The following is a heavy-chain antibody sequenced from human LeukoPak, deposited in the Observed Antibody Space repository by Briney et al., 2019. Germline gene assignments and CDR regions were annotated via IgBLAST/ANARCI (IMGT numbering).Heavy chain of an antibody. Sequence: PSETLSLTCAVYGGSFSGYYWSWIRQPPGKGLEWIGEINHSGSTNYNPSLKSRVTISVDTSKNQFSLKLSSVTASDTAVYYCARVHNPRTFYYYMDVWGKGTTVTVSS. J-gene: IGHJ6*03. CDR2: INHSGST. CDR1: GGSFSGYY. CDR3: ARVHNPRTFYYYMDV. V-gene: IGHV4-34*01. D-gene: IGHD1-14*01.